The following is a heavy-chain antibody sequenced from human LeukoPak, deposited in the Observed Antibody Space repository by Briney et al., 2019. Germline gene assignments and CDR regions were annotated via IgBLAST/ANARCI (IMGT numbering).Heavy chain of an antibody. CDR3: AKGARYYYGSGSYPTIDY. V-gene: IGHV3-23*01. D-gene: IGHD3-10*01. CDR2: ISGSGGST. Sequence: PGGSLRLSCAASGFTFSDAWMSWVRQAPGKGLEWVSAISGSGGSTYYADSVKGRFTISTDNSKNTLYLHMNSLGAEDTAVYYCAKGARYYYGSGSYPTIDYWGQGTLVTVSS. CDR1: GFTFSDAW. J-gene: IGHJ4*02.